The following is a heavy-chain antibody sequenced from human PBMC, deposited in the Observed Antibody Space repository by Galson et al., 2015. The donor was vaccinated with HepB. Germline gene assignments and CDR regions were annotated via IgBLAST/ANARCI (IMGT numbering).Heavy chain of an antibody. J-gene: IGHJ3*02. V-gene: IGHV4-59*08. D-gene: IGHD6-13*01. CDR1: GGSISSYY. CDR3: ARQRVRQQLVRAKHDAFDI. Sequence: ETLSLTCTVSGGSISSYYWSWIRQPPGKGLEWIGYIYYSGSTNYNPSLKSRVTISVDTSKNQFSLKLSSVTAADTAVYYCARQRVRQQLVRAKHDAFDIWGQGTMVTVSP. CDR2: IYYSGST.